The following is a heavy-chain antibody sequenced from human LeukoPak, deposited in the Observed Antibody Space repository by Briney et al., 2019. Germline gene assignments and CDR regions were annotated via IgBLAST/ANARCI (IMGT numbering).Heavy chain of an antibody. J-gene: IGHJ4*02. D-gene: IGHD2-2*01. Sequence: SETLSLTCTVSGGSISSYYWSWIRQPPGKGLEWIGYIYYSGSTNYNPSLKSRVTISVDTSKNQFSLKLSSVTAADTAVYYCARVSYQLLIDYWGQGTLVTISS. CDR1: GGSISSYY. CDR3: ARVSYQLLIDY. CDR2: IYYSGST. V-gene: IGHV4-59*01.